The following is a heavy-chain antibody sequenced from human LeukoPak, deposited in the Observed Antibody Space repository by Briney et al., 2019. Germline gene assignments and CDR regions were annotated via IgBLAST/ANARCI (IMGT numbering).Heavy chain of an antibody. CDR1: GYDFTRVG. V-gene: IGHV1-18*01. Sequence: ASVTETLKASGYDFTRVGINWVRRAPGQGLEWMGWISPYNGNTRYAQKFQGRVATTTDTSTTTAYMELRGLIFNDTAVYYCARAGSGNGWYFGYWGQGTLVTVSS. CDR3: ARAGSGNGWYFGY. CDR2: ISPYNGNT. D-gene: IGHD6-19*01. J-gene: IGHJ4*02.